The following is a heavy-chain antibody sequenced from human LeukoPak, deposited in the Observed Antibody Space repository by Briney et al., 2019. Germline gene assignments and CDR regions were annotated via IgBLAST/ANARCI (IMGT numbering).Heavy chain of an antibody. V-gene: IGHV3-7*01. J-gene: IGHJ3*02. CDR1: GFTFSSYW. CDR3: ARDQNPLGLGDAFDI. CDR2: IKQDGSEK. D-gene: IGHD6-19*01. Sequence: GGSLRLSCAASGFTFSSYWMSWVRQAPGKGLEWVANIKQDGSEKYYVDSVKGRFTISRDNAKNSLYLQMNSLRAEDTAVYYCARDQNPLGLGDAFDIWGQGTMVTVSS.